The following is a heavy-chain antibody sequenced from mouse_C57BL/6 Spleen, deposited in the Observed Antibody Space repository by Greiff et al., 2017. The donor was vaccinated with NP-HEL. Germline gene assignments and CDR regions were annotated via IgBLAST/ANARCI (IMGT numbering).Heavy chain of an antibody. J-gene: IGHJ1*03. CDR3: AREGMVTTTGRWYFDV. V-gene: IGHV1-81*01. Sequence: QVQLQQSGAELARPGASVKLSCKASGYTFTSYGISWVKQRTGQGLEWIGEIYPRSGNTYYNEKFKGKATLTADKSSSTAYMELRSLTSEDSAVYFCAREGMVTTTGRWYFDVWGTGTTVTVSS. D-gene: IGHD2-2*01. CDR1: GYTFTSYG. CDR2: IYPRSGNT.